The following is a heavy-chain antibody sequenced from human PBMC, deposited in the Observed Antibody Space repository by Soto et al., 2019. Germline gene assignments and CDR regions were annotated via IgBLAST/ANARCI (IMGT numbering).Heavy chain of an antibody. J-gene: IGHJ6*02. D-gene: IGHD6-13*01. CDR1: GGALNSTVYY. CDR2: SNYGGPT. V-gene: IGHV4-39*01. Sequence: LSLTCTVSGGALNSTVYYWGWIRQPPGKGLEWIGSSNYGGPTYYSPSLQSRVTISLDTAKNHFSLNLRSVTAADTAVYYCARHGAYSTSVYYYYGMDVWGQGTTVTVSS. CDR3: ARHGAYSTSVYYYYGMDV.